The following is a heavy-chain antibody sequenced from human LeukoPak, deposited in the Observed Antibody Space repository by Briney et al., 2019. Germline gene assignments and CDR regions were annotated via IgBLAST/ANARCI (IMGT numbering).Heavy chain of an antibody. CDR1: GYTFTSYG. V-gene: IGHV1-18*01. CDR2: ISAYNGNT. CDR3: ARDPGYCSSTSCYSPIPFDP. J-gene: IGHJ5*02. Sequence: ASVTVSCKASGYTFTSYGISWVRQAPGQGLEWMGWISAYNGNTNYAQQLQGRVNMTTDTSTRTAYMELRSVRSDDTALYYCARDPGYCSSTSCYSPIPFDPWGQGTLVTVSS. D-gene: IGHD2-2*03.